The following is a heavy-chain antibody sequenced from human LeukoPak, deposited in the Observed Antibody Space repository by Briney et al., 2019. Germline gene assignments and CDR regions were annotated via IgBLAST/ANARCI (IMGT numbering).Heavy chain of an antibody. V-gene: IGHV1-69*05. CDR1: GGTFSSYA. J-gene: IGHJ4*02. CDR2: IIPISGTA. D-gene: IGHD4-23*01. CDR3: AREGEYYGGNPRYFDY. Sequence: SVKVSCKASGGTFSSYAISWVRQAPGQGLEWMGGIIPISGTANYAQKFQGRVTITTDESTSTAYMELSSLRPEDTAVYYCAREGEYYGGNPRYFDYWGQGTLVTVSS.